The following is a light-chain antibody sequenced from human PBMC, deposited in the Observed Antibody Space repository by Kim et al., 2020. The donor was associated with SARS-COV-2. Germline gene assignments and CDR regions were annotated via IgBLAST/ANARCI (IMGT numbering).Light chain of an antibody. CDR1: QGISNY. Sequence: DIQMTQSPSSLSASVGDRVTITCRASQGISNYLAWYQQKPGEVPQLLIYEASALQSGVPSRFSGSGSGTDFTLTIGGLQPEDVATYYCQNYNSAPRTFGQGTKVDIK. V-gene: IGKV1-27*01. CDR2: EAS. CDR3: QNYNSAPRT. J-gene: IGKJ1*01.